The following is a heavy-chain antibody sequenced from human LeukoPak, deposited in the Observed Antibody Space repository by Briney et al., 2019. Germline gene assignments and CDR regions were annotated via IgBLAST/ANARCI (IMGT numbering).Heavy chain of an antibody. CDR2: IYYSGST. D-gene: IGHD3-3*01. Sequence: SETLSLNGTVSGGSISSGSYYWGWIRQPPGKGLEWIGSIYYSGSTYYNPSLKSRITISLDTSKNQFPLKLSSVTAADTAVYYCARDKTFEVVNYFNYWGQGTLVTVSS. CDR3: ARDKTFEVVNYFNY. J-gene: IGHJ4*02. CDR1: GGSISSGSYY. V-gene: IGHV4-39*06.